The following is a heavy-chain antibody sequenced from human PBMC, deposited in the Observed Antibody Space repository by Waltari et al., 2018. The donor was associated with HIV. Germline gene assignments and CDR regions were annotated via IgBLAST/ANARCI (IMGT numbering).Heavy chain of an antibody. V-gene: IGHV3-66*01. CDR3: AKDIRPGWYFDL. Sequence: EEQLVESGVGLVQPVVSLRLSCAASGFTVVSNYMTCVPQAPGKGLEWVSVIYSRGSTYYADSVKGRFTISRDNSKNTLYLQMNSLRAEDTAVYYCAKDIRPGWYFDLWGRGTLVTVSS. CDR1: GFTVVSNY. J-gene: IGHJ2*01. CDR2: IYSRGST.